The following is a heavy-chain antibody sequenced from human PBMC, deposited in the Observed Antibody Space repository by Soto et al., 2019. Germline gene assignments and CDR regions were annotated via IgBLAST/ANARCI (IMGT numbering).Heavy chain of an antibody. Sequence: HPGGSLRLSCVASGFTFTNYWMHWVRQAPGKGLEWVANIKPDGSEKWYVDSVKGRFTISRDNAKRSLYLQMNSMRADDTAVYYCARGDYSDTSGPFSDAFDIWGQGTMVTVSS. V-gene: IGHV3-7*04. CDR1: GFTFTNYW. CDR2: IKPDGSEK. CDR3: ARGDYSDTSGPFSDAFDI. D-gene: IGHD3-22*01. J-gene: IGHJ3*02.